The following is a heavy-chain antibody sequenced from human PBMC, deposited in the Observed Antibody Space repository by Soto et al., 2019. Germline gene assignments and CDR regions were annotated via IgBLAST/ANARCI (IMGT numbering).Heavy chain of an antibody. D-gene: IGHD2-2*01. CDR1: GDCISSGDDY. Sequence: SETLSLTCSVSGDCISSGDDYWSWIRQHPGKGLEWIGYIHYSGNSYSNPSLESRVTISVDTSKNQFSLRLSSVTAADTAVYYCGRASAYCSTTSCPPMEAIWIDPWGQGTLVTV. J-gene: IGHJ5*02. CDR3: GRASAYCSTTSCPPMEAIWIDP. CDR2: IHYSGNS. V-gene: IGHV4-31*02.